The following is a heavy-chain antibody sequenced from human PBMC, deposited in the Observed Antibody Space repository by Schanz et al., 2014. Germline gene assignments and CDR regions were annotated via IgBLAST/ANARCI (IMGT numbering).Heavy chain of an antibody. Sequence: QVQLVQSGAEVKKPGSSVKVSCKASGGTFSSYTINWVRQAPGQGLELMGRIVPLLNVTNYTQKFQGRVTITADKSANPVYMEMDSLRSEDTAINVCGEYGSDSYTDPWGQGTLVSVSS. CDR1: GGTFSSYT. CDR2: IVPLLNVT. J-gene: IGHJ5*01. CDR3: GEYGSDSYTDP. V-gene: IGHV1-69*02. D-gene: IGHD3-10*01.